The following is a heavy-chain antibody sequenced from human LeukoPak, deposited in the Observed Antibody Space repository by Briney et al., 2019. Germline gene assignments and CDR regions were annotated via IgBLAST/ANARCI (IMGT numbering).Heavy chain of an antibody. V-gene: IGHV3-23*01. CDR3: AKDLYIVVVPAAPFDY. J-gene: IGHJ4*02. CDR1: GFTFSSYA. D-gene: IGHD2-2*01. Sequence: GGSLRLSCAASGFTFSSYAMSWVRQAPGKGLEWVSAISGSGGSTYYADSVKGRFTISRDNSKNTLYLQTNSLRAEDTAVYYCAKDLYIVVVPAAPFDYWGQGTLVTVSS. CDR2: ISGSGGST.